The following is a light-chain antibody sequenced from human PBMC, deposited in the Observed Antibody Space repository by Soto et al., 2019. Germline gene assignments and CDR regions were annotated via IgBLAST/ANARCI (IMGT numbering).Light chain of an antibody. CDR3: SSYTTSNTRQIV. Sequence: QSVLTQPASVSGSPGQSITISCTGTSSDVGGYNYVSWYQQHPGKATKFMIYDVSNRPSGVSNSFSGSKSGNSASLTISWLQAEDEADYYCSSYTTSNTRQIVFGTGTKVTVL. J-gene: IGLJ1*01. CDR1: SSDVGGYNY. V-gene: IGLV2-14*01. CDR2: DVS.